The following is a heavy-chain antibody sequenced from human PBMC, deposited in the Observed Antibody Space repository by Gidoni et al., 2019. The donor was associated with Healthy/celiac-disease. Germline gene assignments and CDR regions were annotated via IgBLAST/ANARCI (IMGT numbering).Heavy chain of an antibody. J-gene: IGHJ5*02. CDR1: GFTFSCYA. CDR3: ARATVTTNIWVDP. D-gene: IGHD4-17*01. Sequence: QVQLVESGVGVVQPGRFLTLSCSGFGFTFSCYAMFWVRQSSGTGLKWVAVISYDGSNKYYGDSVKGRFTISRDKCKNTLELQMNSLRAEDMAVYYCARATVTTNIWVDPWGQGTLVTVSS. CDR2: ISYDGSNK. V-gene: IGHV3-30-3*01.